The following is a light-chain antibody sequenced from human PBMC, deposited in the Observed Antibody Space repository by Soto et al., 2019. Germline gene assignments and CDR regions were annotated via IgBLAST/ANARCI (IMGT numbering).Light chain of an antibody. CDR3: AAWDDSLSGVV. CDR1: SSNIGSNF. CDR2: RNN. V-gene: IGLV1-47*01. J-gene: IGLJ2*01. Sequence: QSALTQPPSASGTPGQRVTISCSGSSSNIGSNFVYWYQQFPGTAPKLLIYRNNQRPSGVPDRFSGSKSGTSASLAISGLPSEDEADYYCAAWDDSLSGVVFGGGTKLTVL.